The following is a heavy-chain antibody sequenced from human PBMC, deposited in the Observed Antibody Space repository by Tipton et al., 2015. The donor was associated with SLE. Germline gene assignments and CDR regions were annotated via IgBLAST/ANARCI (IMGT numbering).Heavy chain of an antibody. J-gene: IGHJ4*02. Sequence: TLSLTCSVFVGPIGSFYWSWIRQPAGQGLEWIGRIYNSGYTNYNPSLKSRVTMSVDMSKNQFSLKLTSVTAADMAIYYCARVDTIYSFDYWGQGALVTVSS. CDR3: ARVDTIYSFDY. CDR1: VGPIGSFY. CDR2: IYNSGYT. V-gene: IGHV4-4*07. D-gene: IGHD3/OR15-3a*01.